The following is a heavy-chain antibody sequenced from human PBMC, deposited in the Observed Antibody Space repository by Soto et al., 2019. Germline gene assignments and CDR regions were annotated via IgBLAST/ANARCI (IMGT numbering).Heavy chain of an antibody. CDR2: VYYSGTT. D-gene: IGHD1-26*01. CDR1: GGSIRNGDYY. J-gene: IGHJ4*02. CDR3: VTVNLLGAGYYFGY. Sequence: ASETLSLTCTVSGGSIRNGDYYWGWIRQPPGKGLEWIGYVYYSGTTYSHPSLKSRVTISVDTSENEVSLRLSSVTAADTALYYCVTVNLLGAGYYFGYGGQGTLVTVSS. V-gene: IGHV4-30-4*01.